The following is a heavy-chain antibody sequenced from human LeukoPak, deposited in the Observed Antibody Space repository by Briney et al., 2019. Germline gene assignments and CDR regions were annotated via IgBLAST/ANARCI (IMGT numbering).Heavy chain of an antibody. CDR3: ARDRSRWDLLPFDY. D-gene: IGHD1-26*01. Sequence: SETLSLTCTVSGGSISSRSYYWGWIRQPPGKGREGIRNIYYSGDTYYNPSLKSRVTISVDTSRNQFSLKLSSVTAADTAVYYCARDRSRWDLLPFDYWGQGTLVTVSS. CDR2: IYYSGDT. J-gene: IGHJ4*02. V-gene: IGHV4-39*07. CDR1: GGSISSRSYY.